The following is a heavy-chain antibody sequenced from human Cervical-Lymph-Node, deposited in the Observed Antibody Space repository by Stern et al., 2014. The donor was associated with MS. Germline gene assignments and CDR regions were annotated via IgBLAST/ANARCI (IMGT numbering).Heavy chain of an antibody. CDR1: GGTFSTYS. CDR2: IILIFGTV. V-gene: IGHV1-69*06. CDR3: ARYRGTFYFDN. Sequence: QVQLVQSGAEVKRPGSSMRVACKASGGTFSTYSISWVRQAPGQGLEWMGGIILIFGTVNYAQKFQGRVTMSADKSTSTAYLDLTSLRSEDTAMYYCARYRGTFYFDNWGQGTLVTVSS. J-gene: IGHJ4*02. D-gene: IGHD1-1*01.